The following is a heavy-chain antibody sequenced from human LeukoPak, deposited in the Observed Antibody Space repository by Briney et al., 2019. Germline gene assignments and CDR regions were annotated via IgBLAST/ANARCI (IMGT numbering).Heavy chain of an antibody. CDR2: ISSSGSIM. J-gene: IGHJ4*02. D-gene: IGHD6-6*01. CDR3: SGQDSSSSVVDY. CDR1: GFSFSSYE. V-gene: IGHV3-48*03. Sequence: GGSLRLSCAASGFSFSSYEMNWVRQAPGKGLEWVSYISSSGSIMYAADSVKGRCTISRDNAKNSLYLQMNRLRAEDTAIYYCSGQDSSSSVVDYWGQGTLVTVSS.